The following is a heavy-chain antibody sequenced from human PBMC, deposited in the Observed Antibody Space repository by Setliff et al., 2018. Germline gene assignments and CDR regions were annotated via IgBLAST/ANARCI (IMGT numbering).Heavy chain of an antibody. D-gene: IGHD3-10*01. V-gene: IGHV1-69-2*01. CDR2: VDPKDGQA. CDR1: GYRFIVYY. Sequence: ASVKVSCKGSGYRFIVYYTHWVRQTPGKGLEWMGRVDPKDGQAIYAKKFQGRFTITADTSVDTAYMELSSLTSEDTAVYYCATDLAIRGVQFDYWGRGTLVTVSS. J-gene: IGHJ4*02. CDR3: ATDLAIRGVQFDY.